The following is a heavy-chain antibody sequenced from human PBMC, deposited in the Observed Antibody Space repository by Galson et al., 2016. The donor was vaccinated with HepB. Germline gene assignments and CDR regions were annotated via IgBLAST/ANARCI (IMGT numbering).Heavy chain of an antibody. Sequence: SLRLSCAASGLIVSSHYMSWVRQAPGKGLEWVSLTYSAGYTFYADSVKGRFTISRDNSNNTLYLQMNSLRAEDTAVYYCAIPYGRTAFDIWGQGTVVTVSS. CDR2: TYSAGYT. CDR3: AIPYGRTAFDI. CDR1: GLIVSSHY. D-gene: IGHD1-26*01. V-gene: IGHV3-53*05. J-gene: IGHJ3*02.